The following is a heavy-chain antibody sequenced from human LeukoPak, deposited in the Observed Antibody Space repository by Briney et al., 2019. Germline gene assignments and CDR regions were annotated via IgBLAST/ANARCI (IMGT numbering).Heavy chain of an antibody. D-gene: IGHD3-22*01. CDR3: ASAESTYYYDSSGYGD. CDR2: IKQDGSEK. CDR1: GFTFSSYW. V-gene: IGHV3-7*01. J-gene: IGHJ4*02. Sequence: GGSLRLSCAASGFTFSSYWMSWVRQAPGKGLEWVANIKQDGSEKYYVDSVKGRFTISRDNAKNSLYLQMNSLRAEDTAVHYCASAESTYYYDSSGYGDWGQGTLVTVSS.